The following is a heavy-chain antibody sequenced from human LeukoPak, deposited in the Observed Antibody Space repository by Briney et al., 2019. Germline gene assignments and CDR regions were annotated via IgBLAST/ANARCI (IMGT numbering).Heavy chain of an antibody. V-gene: IGHV3-7*01. D-gene: IGHD1-26*01. J-gene: IGHJ1*01. CDR3: VRELVVGPAEYFQS. CDR1: GFRFRNYW. CDR2: INEDGNEK. Sequence: GGSLRLSCVASGFRFRNYWMAWIRHAPGRGLEWVANINEDGNEKYYLDSVRGRFIISRDNARNSLFLQMNSLRGEDTGVYYCVRELVVGPAEYFQSWAQGTLVAVSS.